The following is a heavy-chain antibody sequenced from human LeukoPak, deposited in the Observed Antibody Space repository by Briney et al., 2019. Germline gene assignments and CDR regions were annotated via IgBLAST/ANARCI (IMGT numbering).Heavy chain of an antibody. CDR2: IYYSGST. Sequence: SETLSLTCTVSGASISSGGFYWTWIRQYPGKGLEWIGFIYYSGSTYYNPSLKSQISISVDMSNNQFYLTLNSVTAADTAVYYCARTSNSYGYSGLDYWGQGTLVTVSS. V-gene: IGHV4-31*01. CDR3: ARTSNSYGYSGLDY. D-gene: IGHD5-18*01. CDR1: GASISSGGFY. J-gene: IGHJ4*02.